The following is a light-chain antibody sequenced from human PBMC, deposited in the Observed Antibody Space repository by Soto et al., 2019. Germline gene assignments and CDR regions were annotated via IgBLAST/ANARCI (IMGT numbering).Light chain of an antibody. CDR2: EVS. J-gene: IGLJ1*01. CDR1: STDVDDYYL. V-gene: IGLV2-14*01. Sequence: QSVLTQPASVSGSPGQSITISCTAASTDVDDYYLVSWYQHHPGKAPKLIIYEVSNRPSGVPHRFSASMSGNTASLTISGLQAEDEADYYCGSYTNTTYVFGTGTKV. CDR3: GSYTNTTYV.